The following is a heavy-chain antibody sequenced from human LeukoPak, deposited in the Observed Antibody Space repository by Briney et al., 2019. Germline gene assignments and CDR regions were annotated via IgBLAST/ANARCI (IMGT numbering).Heavy chain of an antibody. CDR1: GFTFSSYW. D-gene: IGHD2-2*01. V-gene: IGHV3-74*01. Sequence: GGSLRLSCAASGFTFSSYWMHWVRHAPGAGLLWVSHINNDGSSATYADSVKGRVTVSRDNAKNTLYLQMSSLRADDTAMYYCARSSYPYFFDYWGQGTLVTVSS. CDR2: INNDGSSA. J-gene: IGHJ4*02. CDR3: ARSSYPYFFDY.